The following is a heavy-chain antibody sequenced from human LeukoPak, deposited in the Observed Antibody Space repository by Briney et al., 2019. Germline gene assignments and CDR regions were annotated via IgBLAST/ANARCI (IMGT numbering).Heavy chain of an antibody. J-gene: IGHJ4*02. CDR1: GGSISSYY. Sequence: SETLSLTCTVSGGSISSYYWSWIRQPPGKGLEWIGYIYYSGSTNYNPSLKSRVTISVDTSKNQFSLKLSSVTAADTAVYYCARAPTNYGGNSVDYWGQRTLVTVSS. V-gene: IGHV4-59*01. D-gene: IGHD4-23*01. CDR2: IYYSGST. CDR3: ARAPTNYGGNSVDY.